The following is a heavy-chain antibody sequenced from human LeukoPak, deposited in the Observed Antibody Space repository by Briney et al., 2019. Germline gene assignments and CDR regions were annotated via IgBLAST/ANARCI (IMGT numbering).Heavy chain of an antibody. CDR1: GFTFSSYG. V-gene: IGHV3-30*02. Sequence: GGSLRLSCAASGFTFSSYGMHWVRQAPGKGLEWVAFIRYDGSNKYYADSVKGRFTISRDNSKNTLYLQMNSLRAEDTAVYYCRGAVAGVRAFDIWGQGTMVTVSS. J-gene: IGHJ3*02. CDR3: RGAVAGVRAFDI. D-gene: IGHD6-19*01. CDR2: IRYDGSNK.